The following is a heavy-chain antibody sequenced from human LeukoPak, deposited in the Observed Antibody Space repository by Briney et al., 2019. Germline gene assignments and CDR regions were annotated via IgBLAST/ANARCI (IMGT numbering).Heavy chain of an antibody. D-gene: IGHD2-15*01. CDR3: ARPTGVVAATLYYYYMDV. CDR2: ISTYDDNI. V-gene: IGHV1-18*01. CDR1: GYTFTTYG. Sequence: ASVKVSCKASGYTFTTYGLSWVRQAPGQGLEWLGWISTYDDNIKYAQSLQGRLTLTIDTSTSTAYMELRSLTSDDTAVYYCARPTGVVAATLYYYYMDVWGKGTTVTISS. J-gene: IGHJ6*03.